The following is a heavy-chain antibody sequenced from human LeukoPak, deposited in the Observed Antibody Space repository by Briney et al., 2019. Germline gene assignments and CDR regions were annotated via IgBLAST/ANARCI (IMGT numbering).Heavy chain of an antibody. CDR1: GGSFSGYY. CDR3: ARKTYYGSGKFKNHYGMDV. CDR2: IKHSGST. D-gene: IGHD3-10*01. V-gene: IGHV4-34*01. J-gene: IGHJ6*04. Sequence: SETLSLTCAVYGGSFSGYYWSWIRQPPGKGLEWIGEIKHSGSTNFNPSLESRATLSVDTSKNQFSLKLSSVTAADTAVYYCARKTYYGSGKFKNHYGMDVWGKGTTVTVSS.